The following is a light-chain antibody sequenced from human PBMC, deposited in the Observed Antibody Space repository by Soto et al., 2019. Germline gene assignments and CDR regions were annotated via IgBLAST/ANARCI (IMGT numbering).Light chain of an antibody. CDR1: SSDVGGYNH. CDR2: DVS. J-gene: IGLJ1*01. CDR3: CSYAGNFIFV. Sequence: QSALTQPRSVSGSPGQSVTISCTGTSSDVGGYNHVSWYQQHPGKAPKLMIFDVSERPSGVPDRFSGSKSGNTASLIISGLQAEDEADYYCCSYAGNFIFVFGTGTQLTVL. V-gene: IGLV2-11*01.